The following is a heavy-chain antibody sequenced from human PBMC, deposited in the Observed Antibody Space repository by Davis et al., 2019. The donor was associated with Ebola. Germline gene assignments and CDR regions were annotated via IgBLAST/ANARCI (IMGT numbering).Heavy chain of an antibody. CDR3: ARDQSDSSGYYGRLWYYYYGMDV. CDR1: GYTFTSYA. CDR2: INAGNGNT. D-gene: IGHD3-22*01. Sequence: AASVKVSCKASGYTFTSYAMHWVRQAPGQRLEWMGWINAGNGNTKYSQKFQGRVTITRDTSASTAYMELSSLRSEDTAVYYCARDQSDSSGYYGRLWYYYYGMDVWGQGTTVTVSS. V-gene: IGHV1-3*01. J-gene: IGHJ6*02.